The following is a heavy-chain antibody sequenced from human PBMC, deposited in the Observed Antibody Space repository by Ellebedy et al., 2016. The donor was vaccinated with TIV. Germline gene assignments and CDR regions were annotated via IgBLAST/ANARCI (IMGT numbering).Heavy chain of an antibody. V-gene: IGHV4-59*01. CDR1: NGSIRSYF. D-gene: IGHD5-18*01. CDR2: LHYSGTI. J-gene: IGHJ4*02. CDR3: ARERGESYGHGHDS. Sequence: MPSETLSLTCTVSNGSIRSYFWSWIRQPPGKGLECNAYLHYSGTINYNPSLRSRVSISVDTSKNQFSLKLSSVTAADTAVYYCARERGESYGHGHDSWGQGTLVTVSS.